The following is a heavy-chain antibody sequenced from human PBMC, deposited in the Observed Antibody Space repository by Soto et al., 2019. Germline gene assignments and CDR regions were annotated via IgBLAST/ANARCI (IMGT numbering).Heavy chain of an antibody. CDR2: ISGSGGST. D-gene: IGHD3-10*01. CDR1: GFTFSSYA. J-gene: IGHJ4*02. Sequence: GGSLRLSCAASGFTFSSYAMSWVRQAPGKWLEWVSAISGSGGSTYYADSVKGRFTISRDNSKNTLYLQMNSLRAEDTAVYYCATRASGTYYTPSYYFDYWGQGTLVTVSS. CDR3: ATRASGTYYTPSYYFDY. V-gene: IGHV3-23*01.